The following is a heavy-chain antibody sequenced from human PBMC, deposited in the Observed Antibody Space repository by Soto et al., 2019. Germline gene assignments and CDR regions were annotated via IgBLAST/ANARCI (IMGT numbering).Heavy chain of an antibody. CDR3: ARNYQYQLLGRFDP. CDR1: GYTFTSYD. CDR2: MNPNSGNT. Sequence: ASVKVSFKASGYTFTSYDINWVLQATGQGLEWMGWMNPNSGNTGYAQKFQGRVTMNRNTSISTAYMELSSLRSEDTAVYYCARNYQYQLLGRFDPWGQGTLVTVSS. J-gene: IGHJ5*02. V-gene: IGHV1-8*01. D-gene: IGHD2-2*01.